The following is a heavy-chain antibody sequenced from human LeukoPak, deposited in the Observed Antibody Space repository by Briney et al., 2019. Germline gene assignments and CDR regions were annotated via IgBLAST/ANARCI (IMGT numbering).Heavy chain of an antibody. D-gene: IGHD1-26*01. CDR3: AREGASSGSYSY. CDR1: GFTFSKYA. J-gene: IGHJ4*02. Sequence: GXXLRLSCAASGFTFSKYAMHWVRQAPGKGLEYASAISSNGDSTYYANSVQGRFTISRDNSKNTLYLQMGSLRVEDMGVYYCAREGASSGSYSYWGQGTLVTVSS. V-gene: IGHV3-64*01. CDR2: ISSNGDST.